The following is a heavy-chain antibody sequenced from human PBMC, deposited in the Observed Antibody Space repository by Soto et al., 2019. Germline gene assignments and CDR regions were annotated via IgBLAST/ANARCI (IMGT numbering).Heavy chain of an antibody. CDR2: ISGSGSSYI. D-gene: IGHD4-17*01. Sequence: GGSLRLSCAASGFTFSSYAMSWVRQAPGKGLEWVSAISGSGSSYIYYADSLKGRFTISRDNAKNSLYLQLNSLRAEDTALYYCARELDDYGVKIDFWGQGTLVTVSS. CDR1: GFTFSSYA. V-gene: IGHV3-21*01. CDR3: ARELDDYGVKIDF. J-gene: IGHJ4*02.